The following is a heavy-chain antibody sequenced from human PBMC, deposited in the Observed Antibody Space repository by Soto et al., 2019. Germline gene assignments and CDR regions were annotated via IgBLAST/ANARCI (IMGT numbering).Heavy chain of an antibody. Sequence: SETLSLTCTVSGDSVSSTTYYWSWIRQPPGKGLEWIGFIYYTGSTHYNPSLKSRVTISIDTSKNQFSLKLSSVTAADTAVYYCARRVTMVRGIGMDVWGQGTTVTVSS. CDR1: GDSVSSTTYY. J-gene: IGHJ6*02. CDR2: IYYTGST. CDR3: ARRVTMVRGIGMDV. D-gene: IGHD3-10*01. V-gene: IGHV4-61*01.